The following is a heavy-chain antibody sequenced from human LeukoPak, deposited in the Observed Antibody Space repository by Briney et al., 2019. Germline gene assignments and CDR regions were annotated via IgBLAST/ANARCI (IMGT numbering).Heavy chain of an antibody. J-gene: IGHJ4*02. V-gene: IGHV3-9*01. CDR1: GFTFDDYA. CDR2: ISWNSGSI. Sequence: GGSLRLSCAASGFTFDDYAMHWVRQAPGKGLEWVSGISWNSGSIGYADSVKGRFTISRDNAKNSLYLQMNGLRAEDTALYYCATFRIAAAGTNYWGQGTLVTVSS. D-gene: IGHD6-13*01. CDR3: ATFRIAAAGTNY.